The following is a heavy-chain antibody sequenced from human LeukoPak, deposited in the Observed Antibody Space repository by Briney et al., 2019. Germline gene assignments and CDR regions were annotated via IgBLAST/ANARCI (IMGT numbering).Heavy chain of an antibody. V-gene: IGHV3-30-3*01. D-gene: IGHD1-26*01. CDR2: ISYDGSNK. Sequence: PGRSLRLSCAASGFTFSSYAMHWVRQAPGKGLEWLAIISYDGSNKYYADSVKGRFTISRDTSKNTLYLQMNSLRVEDTAVYYCAKDGANYYYYYMDVWGKGTTVTVSS. J-gene: IGHJ6*03. CDR1: GFTFSSYA. CDR3: AKDGANYYYYYMDV.